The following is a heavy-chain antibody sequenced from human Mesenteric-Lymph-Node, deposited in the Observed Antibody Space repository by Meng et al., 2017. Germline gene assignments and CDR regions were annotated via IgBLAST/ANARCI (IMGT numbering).Heavy chain of an antibody. J-gene: IGHJ4*02. V-gene: IGHV4-4*02. D-gene: IGHD6-19*01. CDR1: GASISSDW. CDR2: IYQTGST. CDR3: ARDPTAVAGYFDY. Sequence: VRRQESGPGLVKASGTLSLTCAVSGASISSDWWSWVRQPPGKGLEWIGEIYQTGSTNYNPSLKSRVTISIDKSKNQFSLKLTSVTAADTALYYCARDPTAVAGYFDYWGRGTLVTVSS.